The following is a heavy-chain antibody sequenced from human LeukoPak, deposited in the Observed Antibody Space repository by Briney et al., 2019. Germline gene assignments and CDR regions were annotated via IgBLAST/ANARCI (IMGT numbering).Heavy chain of an antibody. Sequence: ASVKVSCKVSGYSLTELSMHWVRQAPGKGVEWMGGFDPDDGETPLFAQKFQGRVSLTEDTSTDTAYMELSSLSSEDTAVYYCATGTIYCSSCSDDYWGQGTRVTVSS. J-gene: IGHJ4*02. V-gene: IGHV1-24*01. CDR2: FDPDDGET. CDR3: ATGTIYCSSCSDDY. CDR1: GYSLTELS. D-gene: IGHD2-2*01.